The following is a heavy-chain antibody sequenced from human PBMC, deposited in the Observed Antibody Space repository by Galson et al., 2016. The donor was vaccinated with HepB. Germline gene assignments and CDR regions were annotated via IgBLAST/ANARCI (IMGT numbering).Heavy chain of an antibody. CDR1: GFTFSSYA. Sequence: SLRLSCAASGFTFSSYAMRWVRQAPGKGLEWVSAISGSGVITYYADSVKGRFIISRDNSKNTLYLQMNSLRAEDTAVYYCAKDQKRRLLSPITVAGTDYWGQGTLVTVSS. J-gene: IGHJ4*02. V-gene: IGHV3-23*01. CDR2: ISGSGVIT. CDR3: AKDQKRRLLSPITVAGTDY. D-gene: IGHD6-19*01.